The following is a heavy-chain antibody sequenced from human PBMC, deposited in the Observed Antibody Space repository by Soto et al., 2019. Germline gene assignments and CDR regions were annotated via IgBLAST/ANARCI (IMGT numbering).Heavy chain of an antibody. CDR3: ARGQFGETYYYYYMDV. CDR1: GFTFSSYG. CDR2: IWYDGSNK. J-gene: IGHJ6*03. Sequence: QVQLVESGGGVVQPGRSLRLSCAASGFTFSSYGMHWVRQAPGKGLEWVAVIWYDGSNKYYADSVKGRFTISRDNSKNTLYLQMNSLRAKDTAVYYCARGQFGETYYYYYMDVWGKGTTVTVSS. V-gene: IGHV3-33*01. D-gene: IGHD3-10*01.